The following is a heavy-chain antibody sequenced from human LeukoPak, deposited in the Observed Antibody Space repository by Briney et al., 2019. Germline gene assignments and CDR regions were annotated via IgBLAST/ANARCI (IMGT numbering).Heavy chain of an antibody. Sequence: GGSLRLSCAASGFSVNNNYMIWVRQAPGKGLEWVSVIYSGGSTYYAASVKGRSTISRDNSKTTLYLQMNSLRAEDTSVYYCARDDYWGQGTLVTVSS. J-gene: IGHJ4*02. V-gene: IGHV3-53*01. CDR2: IYSGGST. CDR1: GFSVNNNY. CDR3: ARDDY.